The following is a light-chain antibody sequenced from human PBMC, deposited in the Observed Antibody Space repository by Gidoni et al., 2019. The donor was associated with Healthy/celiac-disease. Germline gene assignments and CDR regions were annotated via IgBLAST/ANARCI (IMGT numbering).Light chain of an antibody. CDR3: QQYNSYWT. CDR1: QSISSW. Sequence: DIQMTPSPSTLSASVGDRVTITCRASQSISSWLAWYQQKPGKAPKLLIYKASSLEGGVPSRFSGSGSGTEFTLTISSLQPDDFATYYCQQYNSYWTFGQGTKVEIK. CDR2: KAS. V-gene: IGKV1-5*03. J-gene: IGKJ1*01.